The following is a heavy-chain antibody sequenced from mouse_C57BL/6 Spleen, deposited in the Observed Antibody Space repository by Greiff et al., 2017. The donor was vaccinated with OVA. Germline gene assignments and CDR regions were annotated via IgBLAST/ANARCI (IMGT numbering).Heavy chain of an antibody. V-gene: IGHV5-9*01. J-gene: IGHJ3*01. Sequence: EVHLVESGGGLVKPGGSLKLSCAASGFTFSSYTMSWVRQTPEKRLEWVATISGGGGNTYYPDSVKGRFTISRDNAKNTLYLQMSSLRSEDTALYYCARHGLDSSGYRFAYWGQGTLVTVSA. CDR2: ISGGGGNT. CDR1: GFTFSSYT. CDR3: ARHGLDSSGYRFAY. D-gene: IGHD3-2*02.